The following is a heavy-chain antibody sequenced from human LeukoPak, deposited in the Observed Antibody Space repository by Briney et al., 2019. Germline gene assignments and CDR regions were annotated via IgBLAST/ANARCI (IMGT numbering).Heavy chain of an antibody. J-gene: IGHJ4*02. CDR3: ARHDMDIAGAGLDYFDY. D-gene: IGHD1-26*01. CDR2: IYYSGST. V-gene: IGHV4-59*08. CDR1: GGSLSRYY. Sequence: KPSGTPSPTCTVSGGSLSRYYWSWIRQPPGKGLEWIGYIYYSGSTNYNPSLKSRVTISVDTSKNQFSLKLSSVTAADTAVYYCARHDMDIAGAGLDYFDYWGQGTLVTVSS.